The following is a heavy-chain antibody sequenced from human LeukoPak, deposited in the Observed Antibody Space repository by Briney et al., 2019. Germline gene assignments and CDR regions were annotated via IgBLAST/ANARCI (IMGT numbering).Heavy chain of an antibody. J-gene: IGHJ4*02. Sequence: GGSLRLSCAASGFTVSSNYMSWVRQAPGKGLEWVSLIYSGDSTYYTDSVKGRFTISRDNSKNTLYLQMNSLRAEDTAVYYCARDRSPSSGYYSHYFDYWGQGTLVTVSS. CDR3: ARDRSPSSGYYSHYFDY. V-gene: IGHV3-66*01. CDR1: GFTVSSNY. CDR2: IYSGDST. D-gene: IGHD3-22*01.